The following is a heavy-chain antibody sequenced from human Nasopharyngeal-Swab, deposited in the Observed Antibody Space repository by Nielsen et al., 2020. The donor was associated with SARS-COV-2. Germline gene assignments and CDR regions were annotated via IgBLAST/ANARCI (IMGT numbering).Heavy chain of an antibody. V-gene: IGHV3-30*18. CDR3: AKDVHADYGGIDY. CDR2: ISYDGSNE. D-gene: IGHD4/OR15-4a*01. Sequence: WIRQPPGKGLEWVAVISYDGSNEYYGDSVKGRFTISRDNSENTLYLQMNSLRVDDTAVYYCAKDVHADYGGIDYWGQGILVTVSS. J-gene: IGHJ4*02.